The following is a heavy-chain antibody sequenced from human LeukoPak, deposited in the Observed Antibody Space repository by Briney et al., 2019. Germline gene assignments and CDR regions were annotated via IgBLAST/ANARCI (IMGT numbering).Heavy chain of an antibody. D-gene: IGHD2-21*02. CDR1: GGSISSYY. Sequence: PSETLSLTCTVSGGSISSYYWSWIRQPPGKGLEWIGYIYYSGSTNYNPSLKSRVTISIDTSKNQFSLRLSSVTAADTAVYYCARVSYCAGDCHSRQFGYWGQGTLVTVSS. V-gene: IGHV4-59*01. CDR2: IYYSGST. CDR3: ARVSYCAGDCHSRQFGY. J-gene: IGHJ4*02.